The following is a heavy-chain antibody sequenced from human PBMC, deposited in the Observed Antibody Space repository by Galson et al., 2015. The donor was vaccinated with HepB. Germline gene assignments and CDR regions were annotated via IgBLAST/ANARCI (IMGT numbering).Heavy chain of an antibody. V-gene: IGHV1-8*01. CDR3: ATEPRRFAY. CDR2: MNPSTGIT. Sequence: SVKVSCKASGYTFSTYDINWVRQATGQGLEWLGYMNPSTGITGYAQNFQGRITLTSDTFISTAYMELSSLTSEDTAVYYCATEPRRFAYWGQGTLVTVSS. J-gene: IGHJ4*02. CDR1: GYTFSTYD.